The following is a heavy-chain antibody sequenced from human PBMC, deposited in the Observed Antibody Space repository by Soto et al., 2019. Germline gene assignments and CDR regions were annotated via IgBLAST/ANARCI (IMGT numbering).Heavy chain of an antibody. V-gene: IGHV3-23*01. D-gene: IGHD2-2*01. Sequence: GGSLRLSCAASGFTFSSYAMSWVRQAPGKGLEWVSAISGSGGSTYYADSVKGRFTISRDNAKNTLYLQMNSLRAGDTAVYYCARIGELGYCTATSCYLPCWGQGTLVTVSS. CDR3: ARIGELGYCTATSCYLPC. CDR2: ISGSGGST. J-gene: IGHJ4*02. CDR1: GFTFSSYA.